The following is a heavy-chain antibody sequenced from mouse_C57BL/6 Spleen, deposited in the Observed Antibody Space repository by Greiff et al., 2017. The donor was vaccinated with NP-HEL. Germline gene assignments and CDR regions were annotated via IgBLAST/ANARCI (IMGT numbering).Heavy chain of an antibody. V-gene: IGHV1-64*01. CDR2: IHPNSGST. Sequence: QVQLQQPGAELVKPGASVKLSCKASGYTFTSYWMHWVKQRPGQGLEWIGMIHPNSGSTNSNEKFKSKATLTVDKSSSPAYMQLSSLTSEDSAVYYCARTTYFDYWGQGTTLTVSS. CDR3: ARTTYFDY. CDR1: GYTFTSYW. J-gene: IGHJ2*01.